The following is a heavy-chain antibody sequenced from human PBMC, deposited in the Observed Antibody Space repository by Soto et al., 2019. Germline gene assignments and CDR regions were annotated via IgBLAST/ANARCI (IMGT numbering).Heavy chain of an antibody. CDR1: GGSVRSPSHY. CDR3: PRSASGRGWFDP. CDR2: IYYIGTT. V-gene: IGHV4-61*01. J-gene: IGHJ5*02. D-gene: IGHD3-10*01. Sequence: SETLSLTCTVSGGSVRSPSHYWSRLRQPSEKGLEWIGNIYYIGTTDDNPPLANRVTLHLVPPENQFSLQMRSGTVADTAGYYCPRSASGRGWFDPWGQGTLVNVSS.